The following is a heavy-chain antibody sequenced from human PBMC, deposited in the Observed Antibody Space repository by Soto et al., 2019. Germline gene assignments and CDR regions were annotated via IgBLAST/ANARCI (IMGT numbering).Heavy chain of an antibody. CDR3: ARKNSGTYALDY. J-gene: IGHJ4*02. V-gene: IGHV2-5*02. D-gene: IGHD1-26*01. CDR1: GFSLSTSGVG. CDR2: IYWDDAK. Sequence: ESGPTLVNPTQTLTLNCTFSGFSLSTSGVGVVWIRQPPGKALEWLALIYWDDAKRYSPSLRSRLTITKDTSKTQVVLTMTNMDPVDTATYCCARKNSGTYALDYWGQGVLVTVSS.